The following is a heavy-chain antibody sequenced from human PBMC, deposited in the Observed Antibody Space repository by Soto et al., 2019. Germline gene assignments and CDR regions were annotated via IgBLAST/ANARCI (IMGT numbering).Heavy chain of an antibody. CDR2: ISYDGSNK. CDR3: AREYSYGHGGYFDY. J-gene: IGHJ4*02. Sequence: QVQLVESGGGVVQPGRSLRHSCAASGFTFSSYAMHWVRQAPGKGLEWVAVISYDGSNKYYADSVKGRFTISRDNSKKKLYLQMNSLRAEDTAVYYCAREYSYGHGGYFDYWGQGTLVTVSS. V-gene: IGHV3-30-3*01. CDR1: GFTFSSYA. D-gene: IGHD5-18*01.